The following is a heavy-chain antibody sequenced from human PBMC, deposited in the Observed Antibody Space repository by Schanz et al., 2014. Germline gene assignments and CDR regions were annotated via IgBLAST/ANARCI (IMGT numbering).Heavy chain of an antibody. V-gene: IGHV1-8*01. CDR1: GYTFTSYD. CDR3: ATAKLIGDMDV. D-gene: IGHD3-10*01. CDR2: MNPNSGNP. J-gene: IGHJ6*02. Sequence: QVQLIQSGAEVKKPGASVKVSCTASGYTFTSYDINWVRQAPGQGLEWLGWMNPNSGNPGFAQKFRGRVTMTTDTSTSTADMELRSLRSDDTAVYYCATAKLIGDMDVWGQGTTVTVSS.